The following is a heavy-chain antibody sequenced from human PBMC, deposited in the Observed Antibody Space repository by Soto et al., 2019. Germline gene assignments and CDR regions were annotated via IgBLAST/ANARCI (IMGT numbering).Heavy chain of an antibody. CDR1: GYPFGDYA. Sequence: EVHLLESGGDLVQPGGTLILSCVASGYPFGDYAMRWVRQAPGKGLEWVSAIGPTEAHAPAYAASVKGRFTISRDNSRDNLFLHMSSLRADDTALYYCVRGIYPSSAGGPFDLWGQGTLVTVSS. D-gene: IGHD5-12*01. V-gene: IGHV3-23*01. CDR2: IGPTEAHAP. J-gene: IGHJ4*02. CDR3: VRGIYPSSAGGPFDL.